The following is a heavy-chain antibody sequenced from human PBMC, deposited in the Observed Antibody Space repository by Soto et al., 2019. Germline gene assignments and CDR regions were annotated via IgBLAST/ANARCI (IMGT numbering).Heavy chain of an antibody. Sequence: GGSLRLSCAASGFTFSSYSMNWVRQAPGKGLEWVSSISSSSSYIYYADSVKGRFTISRDNAKNSLYLQMNSLRAEDTAVYYCARDQSYDYDSSGYYPGAFDSWGQGTMVTVSS. V-gene: IGHV3-21*01. CDR2: ISSSSSYI. J-gene: IGHJ3*02. D-gene: IGHD3-22*01. CDR1: GFTFSSYS. CDR3: ARDQSYDYDSSGYYPGAFDS.